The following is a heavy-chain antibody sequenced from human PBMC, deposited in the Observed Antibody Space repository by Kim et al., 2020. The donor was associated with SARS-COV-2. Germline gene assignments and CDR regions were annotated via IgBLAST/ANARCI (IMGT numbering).Heavy chain of an antibody. CDR1: GFTFSSYS. J-gene: IGHJ4*02. Sequence: GGSLRLSCAASGFTFSSYSMNWVRQAPGKGLEWVSYISSSSSTIYYADSVKGRFTISRDNAKNSLYLQMNSLRDEDTAVYYCARDRMITFGGVIGLFDYWGQGTLVTVSS. D-gene: IGHD3-16*02. CDR2: ISSSSSTI. CDR3: ARDRMITFGGVIGLFDY. V-gene: IGHV3-48*02.